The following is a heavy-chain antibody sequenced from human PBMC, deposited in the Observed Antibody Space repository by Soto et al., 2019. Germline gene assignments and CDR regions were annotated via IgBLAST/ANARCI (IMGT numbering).Heavy chain of an antibody. Sequence: PSETLSLTCTVSGGSVSSRSYHWSWIRQPPGKGLEWIGFISYSGSTNYNPSLKSRVIISIDPSKNLFSLELTSVAAADTAVYHCARHRNHWFDLWGQGTLVTVAS. V-gene: IGHV4-61*01. J-gene: IGHJ5*02. CDR3: ARHRNHWFDL. CDR1: GGSVSSRSYH. CDR2: ISYSGST.